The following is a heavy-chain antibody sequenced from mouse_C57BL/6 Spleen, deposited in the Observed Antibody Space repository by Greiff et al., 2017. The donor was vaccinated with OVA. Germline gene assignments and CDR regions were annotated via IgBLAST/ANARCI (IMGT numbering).Heavy chain of an antibody. CDR3: ARGADAMDY. J-gene: IGHJ4*01. V-gene: IGHV1-61*01. CDR1: GYTFTSYW. Sequence: QVQLKQPGAELVRPGSSVKLSCKASGYTFTSYWMDWVKQRPGQGLEWIGNIYPSDSETHYNQKFKDKATLTVDKSSSTAYMQLSSLTSEDSAVYYCARGADAMDYWGQGTSVTVSS. D-gene: IGHD3-3*01. CDR2: IYPSDSET.